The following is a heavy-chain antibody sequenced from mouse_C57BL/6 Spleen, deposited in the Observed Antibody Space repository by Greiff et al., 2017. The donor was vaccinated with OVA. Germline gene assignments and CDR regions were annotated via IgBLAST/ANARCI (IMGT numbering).Heavy chain of an antibody. CDR3: ARVYYGSPDY. D-gene: IGHD1-1*01. CDR2: INPNNGGT. J-gene: IGHJ2*01. Sequence: VQLQQSGPELVKPGASVKISCKASGYTFTDYYMNWVKQSHGKSLEWIGDINPNNGGTSYNQKFKGKATLTVDKSSSTAYMELRSLTSEDSAVYYCARVYYGSPDYWGQGTTLTVSS. V-gene: IGHV1-26*01. CDR1: GYTFTDYY.